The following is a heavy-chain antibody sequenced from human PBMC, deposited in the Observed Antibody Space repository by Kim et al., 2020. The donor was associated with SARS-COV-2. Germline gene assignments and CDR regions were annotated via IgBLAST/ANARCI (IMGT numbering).Heavy chain of an antibody. V-gene: IGHV4-30-2*01. Sequence: SETLSLTCAVSGGSISSGGYSWSWIRQPPGKGLEWIGYIYHSGSTYYNPSLKSRVTISVDRSKNQFSLKLSSVTAADTAVYYCARGGVLEWTQNWFDPWGQGTLVTVSS. J-gene: IGHJ5*02. CDR2: IYHSGST. D-gene: IGHD3-3*01. CDR3: ARGGVLEWTQNWFDP. CDR1: GGSISSGGYS.